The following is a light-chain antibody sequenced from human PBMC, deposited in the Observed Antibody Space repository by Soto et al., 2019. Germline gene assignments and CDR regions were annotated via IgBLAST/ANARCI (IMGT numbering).Light chain of an antibody. Sequence: QSALIQPPSMSGSPGQSVTISCTGTTSDIGAYDYVSCFQHHPGTVPKPMIYSVNSRPSGVPDRFSDSKSANPASMTISGLQPGDGADFFCFSYTRSAPSVLGTGTKVTV. CDR1: TSDIGAYDY. J-gene: IGLJ1*01. CDR3: FSYTRSAPSV. V-gene: IGLV2-11*01. CDR2: SVN.